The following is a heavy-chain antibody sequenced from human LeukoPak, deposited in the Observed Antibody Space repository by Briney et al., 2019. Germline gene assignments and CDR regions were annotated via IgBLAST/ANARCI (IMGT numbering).Heavy chain of an antibody. CDR2: IYSGGST. J-gene: IGHJ6*03. Sequence: GGSLRLSCAASKFTFSSYWMSWVRQAPGKGLEWVSVIYSGGSTYYADSVKGRFTISRDNSKNTLYLQMNSLRAEDTAVYYCARTATQTYYYYYMDVWGKGTTVTVSS. CDR1: KFTFSSYW. CDR3: ARTATQTYYYYYMDV. V-gene: IGHV3-66*02.